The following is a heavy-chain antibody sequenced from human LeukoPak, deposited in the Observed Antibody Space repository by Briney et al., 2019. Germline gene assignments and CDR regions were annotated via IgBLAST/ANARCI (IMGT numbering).Heavy chain of an antibody. CDR3: AREGGSGWYFDY. J-gene: IGHJ4*02. D-gene: IGHD6-19*01. CDR1: GFTFSSYA. Sequence: PGGSLRLSCAASGFTFSSYAMHWVRQAPGKGLEWVAVISYDGSNKYYADSVKGRFTISRDNSKNTLYLQMNSLRAEDTAVYYCAREGGSGWYFDYWGQGTLVTVSS. V-gene: IGHV3-30-3*01. CDR2: ISYDGSNK.